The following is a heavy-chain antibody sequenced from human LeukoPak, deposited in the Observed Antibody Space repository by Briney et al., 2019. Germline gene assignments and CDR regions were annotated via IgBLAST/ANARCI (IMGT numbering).Heavy chain of an antibody. J-gene: IGHJ4*02. CDR2: VSDSGSGT. CDR1: GFTFSTYA. D-gene: IGHD6-19*01. Sequence: GGSLRLSCAASGFTFSTYAMSWVRQAPGRGLEWVSAVSDSGSGTYYADSVKGRFTISRDNSKNTLYLQMTSLRAEDTALYYCAKGKGSSGWYDWGQGTLVTVSS. V-gene: IGHV3-23*01. CDR3: AKGKGSSGWYD.